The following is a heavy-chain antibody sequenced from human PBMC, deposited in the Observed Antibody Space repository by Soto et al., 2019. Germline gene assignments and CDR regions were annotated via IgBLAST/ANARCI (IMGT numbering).Heavy chain of an antibody. CDR1: GGTFSSYT. D-gene: IGHD4-17*01. CDR2: IIPLLGIA. J-gene: IGHJ6*03. V-gene: IGHV1-69*02. CDR3: ARGDYGDYGYYYYYMDV. Sequence: ASVKVSCKASGGTFSSYTISWVRQAPGQGLEWMGRIIPLLGIANYAQKFQGRVTINADKSTSTAYMELSSLRSADTAVYYCARGDYGDYGYYYYYMDVWGKGTTVTVSS.